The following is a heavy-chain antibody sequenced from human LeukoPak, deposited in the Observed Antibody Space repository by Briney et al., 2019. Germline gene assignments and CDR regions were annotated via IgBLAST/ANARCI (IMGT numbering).Heavy chain of an antibody. CDR1: GYIITSYS. J-gene: IGHJ3*02. V-gene: IGHV1-18*01. D-gene: IGHD6-13*01. Sequence: ASVKVSCKASGYIITSYSISWVRRAPGQGLEWMGWISAYNGDTNYVQKFQGRVTMTTDTSTSTAYMELKSLRSDDTAVYYCAREEGAPIAAANIWGLGTKVTVSS. CDR3: AREEGAPIAAANI. CDR2: ISAYNGDT.